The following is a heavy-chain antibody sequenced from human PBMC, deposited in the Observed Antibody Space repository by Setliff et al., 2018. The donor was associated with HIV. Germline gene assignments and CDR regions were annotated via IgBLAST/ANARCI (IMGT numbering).Heavy chain of an antibody. Sequence: PGGSLRLSCTASGFTFGDYPLSWVRQAPGKGLEWVGSIRSKAYGGTTEYAASLKGRFTISRDDSKSVAYLQMNTLTGEDTAIYYCTRDVYSNYEMDYYYYMDVWGKGTTVTVSS. CDR3: TRDVYSNYEMDYYYYMDV. CDR2: IRSKAYGGTT. V-gene: IGHV3-49*04. J-gene: IGHJ6*03. D-gene: IGHD4-4*01. CDR1: GFTFGDYP.